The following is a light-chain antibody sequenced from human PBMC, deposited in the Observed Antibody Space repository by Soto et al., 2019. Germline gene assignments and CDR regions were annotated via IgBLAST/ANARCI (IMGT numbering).Light chain of an antibody. J-gene: IGKJ1*01. CDR2: GAS. CDR3: QYGNCPTWT. CDR1: QSVSRTY. V-gene: IGKV3-20*01. Sequence: EIVLTQSPGTLSLSPGERATLSCRASQSVSRTYLAWYQQKPGQAPRLLIYGASSRATGNTDRFSGSGSGTEFTLTISRLQPEDFAVYYCQYGNCPTWTFGQGTKVDIK.